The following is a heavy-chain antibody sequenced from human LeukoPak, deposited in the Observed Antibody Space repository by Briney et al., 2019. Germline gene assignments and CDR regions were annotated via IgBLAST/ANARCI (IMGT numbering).Heavy chain of an antibody. Sequence: PGGSLRLSCAASGFTFSNAWMSWVRQAPGKGLEWVGRIKSKTDGGTTDYAAPVKGRFTIARDDSKNTLYLQMNSLKTEDTAVYYCTTGVTLEWLLHDAFDIWGQGTMVTVSS. CDR3: TTGVTLEWLLHDAFDI. D-gene: IGHD3-3*01. CDR2: IKSKTDGGTT. V-gene: IGHV3-15*01. CDR1: GFTFSNAW. J-gene: IGHJ3*02.